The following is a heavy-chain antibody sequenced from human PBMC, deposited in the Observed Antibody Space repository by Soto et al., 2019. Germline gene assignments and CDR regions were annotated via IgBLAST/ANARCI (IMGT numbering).Heavy chain of an antibody. CDR1: GFSFSDYA. CDR3: AKAYDYYDSSGYYSKDFFDY. Sequence: GGSLRLSCATSGFSFSDYALIWVRQAPGKGLEWVSGISGTGATRNYADSVRGRFTISRDHSKKTVYLQMNSLRVEDTAVYYCAKAYDYYDSSGYYSKDFFDYWGQGSLVTVSS. CDR2: ISGTGATR. D-gene: IGHD3-22*01. V-gene: IGHV3-23*01. J-gene: IGHJ4*02.